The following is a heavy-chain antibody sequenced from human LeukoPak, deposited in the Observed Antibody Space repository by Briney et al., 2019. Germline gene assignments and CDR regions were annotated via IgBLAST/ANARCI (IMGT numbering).Heavy chain of an antibody. J-gene: IGHJ6*03. Sequence: SETLSLTCTVSGGSISSYYWSWIRQPPGKGLEWIGYIYYSGSTNYNPSLKSRVTISVDTSKNQFSLKLSSVTAADTAVYYCARGVRVSSGWYDYYYYYMDVWGKGTTVTVSS. D-gene: IGHD6-19*01. CDR3: ARGVRVSSGWYDYYYYYMDV. CDR1: GGSISSYY. CDR2: IYYSGST. V-gene: IGHV4-59*01.